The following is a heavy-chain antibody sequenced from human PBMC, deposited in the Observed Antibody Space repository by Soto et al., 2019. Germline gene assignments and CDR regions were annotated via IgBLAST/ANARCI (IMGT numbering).Heavy chain of an antibody. D-gene: IGHD3-16*01. V-gene: IGHV6-1*01. CDR2: TYYRSKWYN. CDR1: VDSVFSNTAA. J-gene: IGHJ4*02. Sequence: PSQTLSLTCAISVDSVFSNTAAWNLIRQSPSRGLEWLGRTYYRSKWYNDYAVTVRSRIAINPDTSKNQFSLHLNSVTPDDTALYYCVRDGGFDFDHWGQGTRVTVSS. CDR3: VRDGGFDFDH.